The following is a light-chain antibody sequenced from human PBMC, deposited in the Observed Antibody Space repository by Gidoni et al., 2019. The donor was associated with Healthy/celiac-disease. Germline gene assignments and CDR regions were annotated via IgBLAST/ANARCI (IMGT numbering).Light chain of an antibody. Sequence: DIQMTQSPSSLSASVGDRVTITCRASQSISSYLNWYQQKPGKAPKLLIYAASSLQSGVPSRFSGSGSGTDFTLTISSLQPEDFATYYCQQSYRMYTFXXXTKLEIK. CDR1: QSISSY. V-gene: IGKV1-39*01. CDR3: QQSYRMYT. J-gene: IGKJ2*01. CDR2: AAS.